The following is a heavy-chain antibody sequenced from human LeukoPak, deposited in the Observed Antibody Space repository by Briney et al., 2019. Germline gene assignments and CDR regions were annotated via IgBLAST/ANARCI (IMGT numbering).Heavy chain of an antibody. J-gene: IGHJ6*03. D-gene: IGHD3-3*01. CDR1: GYTFTGYY. Sequence: ASVKVSCKASGYTFTGYYMHWVRQAPGQGLEWMGWINPNSGGTNYAQKFQGRVTMTRDTSISTAYMELSRLRSDDTDVYYCARGVRSGNDFWSGYYNYYYYYMDVWGKGTTVTVSS. CDR3: ARGVRSGNDFWSGYYNYYYYYMDV. CDR2: INPNSGGT. V-gene: IGHV1-2*02.